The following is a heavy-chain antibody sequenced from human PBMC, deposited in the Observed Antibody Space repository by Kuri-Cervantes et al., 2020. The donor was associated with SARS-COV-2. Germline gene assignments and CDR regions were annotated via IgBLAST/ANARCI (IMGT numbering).Heavy chain of an antibody. CDR2: IRYDGSNK. J-gene: IGHJ4*02. D-gene: IGHD3-9*01. Sequence: GESLKISCAASGFTFSGYGMHWVRQAPGKGLEWVAFIRYDGSNKYYADSVKGRFTISRDNSKNTLYLQMNSLRAEDTAVYYCAKAGGTIPPTADYWGQGTLVTVSS. CDR3: AKAGGTIPPTADY. CDR1: GFTFSGYG. V-gene: IGHV3-30*02.